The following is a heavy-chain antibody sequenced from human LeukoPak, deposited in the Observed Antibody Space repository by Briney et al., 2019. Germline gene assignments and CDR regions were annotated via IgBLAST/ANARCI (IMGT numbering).Heavy chain of an antibody. D-gene: IGHD6-19*01. CDR1: GFTFSNYA. CDR2: IKQDESEK. V-gene: IGHV3-7*01. Sequence: GGSLRLSCAASGFTFSNYAMSWVRQAPGKGLEWVANIKQDESEKYYVDSVKGRFTISRDNAKNSLYLQMNSLRAEDTAVYHCARGNLFTGWYDLYYFDYWGQGTLVTVSS. J-gene: IGHJ4*02. CDR3: ARGNLFTGWYDLYYFDY.